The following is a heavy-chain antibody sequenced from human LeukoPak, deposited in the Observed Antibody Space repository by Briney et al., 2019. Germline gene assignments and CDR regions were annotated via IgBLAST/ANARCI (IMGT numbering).Heavy chain of an antibody. V-gene: IGHV4-39*01. CDR3: ASPYSSSWYFDY. D-gene: IGHD6-13*01. CDR1: GGSISSSSYY. CDR2: ICYSGST. J-gene: IGHJ4*02. Sequence: PSETLSLTCAVSGGSISSSSYYWGWIRQPPGKGLEWIGSICYSGSTYYNPSLKSRVTISVDTSKNQFSLKLSSVTAADTAVYYCASPYSSSWYFDYWGQGTQVTVSS.